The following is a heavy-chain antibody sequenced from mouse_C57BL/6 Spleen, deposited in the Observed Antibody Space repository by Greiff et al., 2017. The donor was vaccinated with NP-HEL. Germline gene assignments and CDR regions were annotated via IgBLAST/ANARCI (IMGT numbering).Heavy chain of an antibody. CDR3: ARSSLSGTFDY. V-gene: IGHV1-82*01. CDR2: IYPGDGDT. Sequence: VQLQESGPELVKPGASVKISCKASGYAFSSSWMNWVKQRPGKGLEWIGRIYPGDGDTNYNGKFKGKATLTADKSSSTAYMQLSSLTSEDSAVYFCARSSLSGTFDYWGQGTTLTVSS. D-gene: IGHD4-1*01. CDR1: GYAFSSSW. J-gene: IGHJ2*01.